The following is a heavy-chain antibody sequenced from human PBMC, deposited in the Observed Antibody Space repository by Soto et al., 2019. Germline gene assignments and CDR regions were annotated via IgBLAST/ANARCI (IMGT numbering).Heavy chain of an antibody. V-gene: IGHV3-7*05. Sequence: GGSLRLSCAASGFSFDYYWISWVRQAPEKGLEWVANTKLDGSEKYYVDAVRGRFTISRDNAKNSLYLQMDSLRAEDTAVYYCVVDTIMAGCDYWGQGTLVTVSS. CDR2: TKLDGSEK. J-gene: IGHJ4*02. CDR1: GFSFDYYW. CDR3: VVDTIMAGCDY. D-gene: IGHD5-18*01.